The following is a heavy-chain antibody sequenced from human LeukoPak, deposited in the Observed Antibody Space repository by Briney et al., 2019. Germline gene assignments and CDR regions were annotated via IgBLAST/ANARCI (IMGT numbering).Heavy chain of an antibody. CDR3: ARDPADRAWGAFDY. D-gene: IGHD3-16*01. V-gene: IGHV3-7*01. J-gene: IGHJ4*02. CDR2: INTDGSSQ. CDR1: GFTFSANW. Sequence: GGSLRLSCTVSGFTFSANWMSWVRQTPGKGREGVANINTDGSSQYYVDSVKGRFTISRDNAENSLYLQMNSLRAGDTAVYYCARDPADRAWGAFDYWGQGALVTVSS.